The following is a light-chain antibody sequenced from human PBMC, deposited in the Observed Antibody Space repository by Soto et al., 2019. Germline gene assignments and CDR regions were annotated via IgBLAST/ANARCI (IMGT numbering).Light chain of an antibody. J-gene: IGKJ4*01. CDR1: QSVSSY. CDR3: WQRSNWPPLT. Sequence: EVTQSPATLSLPQGERATLTCRASQSVSSYLAWYQQIAGQAPRLLLYDASNRATGIPARFSGSGSGTDFSLTISSLLQADVVVSYCWQRSNWPPLTFGGGTMVDIK. V-gene: IGKV3-11*01. CDR2: DAS.